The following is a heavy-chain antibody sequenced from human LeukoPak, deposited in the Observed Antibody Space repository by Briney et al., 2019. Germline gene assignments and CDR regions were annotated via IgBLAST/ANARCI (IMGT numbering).Heavy chain of an antibody. CDR2: IRYDGSNK. CDR3: AKDRLPVGATMQAIPIN. CDR1: GFTFSSYG. V-gene: IGHV3-30*02. D-gene: IGHD1-26*01. J-gene: IGHJ4*02. Sequence: PGGSLRLSCAASGFTFSSYGMHWVRQAPGKGLEWVAFIRYDGSNKYYADSVKGRFTISRDNSKNTLYLQMNSLRAEDTAVYYCAKDRLPVGATMQAIPINWGQGALVTVSS.